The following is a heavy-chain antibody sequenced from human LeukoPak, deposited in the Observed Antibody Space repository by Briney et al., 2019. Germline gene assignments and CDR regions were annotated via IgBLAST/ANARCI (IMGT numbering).Heavy chain of an antibody. Sequence: PGGSLRLSCAASGFSFSSLLMSWVRQAPGKGLEWVANIKEDGSEKYYVDSLKGRFTISRDNAKSSLSLQLNSLRAEDTAVYYCARDQGWLQFDNWGQGTLVTVSS. V-gene: IGHV3-7*03. J-gene: IGHJ4*02. CDR2: IKEDGSEK. CDR1: GFSFSSLL. CDR3: ARDQGWLQFDN. D-gene: IGHD5-12*01.